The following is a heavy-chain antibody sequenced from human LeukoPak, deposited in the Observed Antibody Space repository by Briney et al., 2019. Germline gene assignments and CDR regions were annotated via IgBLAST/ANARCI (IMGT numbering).Heavy chain of an antibody. V-gene: IGHV3-66*01. CDR3: AREDGGSGAFDI. J-gene: IGHJ3*02. D-gene: IGHD4-23*01. CDR1: GFTVSSNY. Sequence: GGSLRLSCAASGFTVSSNYMSWVRQAPGKGLEWVSVIYSGSSTYYADSVKSRFTISRDNSKNTLYLQMNSLRAEDTAVYYCAREDGGSGAFDIWGQGTMVTVSS. CDR2: IYSGSST.